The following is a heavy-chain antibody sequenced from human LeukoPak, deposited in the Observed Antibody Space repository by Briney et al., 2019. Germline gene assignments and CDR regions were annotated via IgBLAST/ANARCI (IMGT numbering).Heavy chain of an antibody. V-gene: IGHV4-59*01. D-gene: IGHD6-13*01. CDR3: ARFDSIAAAGYYYYGMDV. CDR2: IYYSGST. J-gene: IGHJ6*02. Sequence: SETLSLTCTVSGGSISSYYWSWIRQPPGKGLEWIGYIYYSGSTNYNPSLKSRVTISVDTSKNKFSLKLSSVTAADTAVYYCARFDSIAAAGYYYYGMDVWGQGTTVTVSS. CDR1: GGSISSYY.